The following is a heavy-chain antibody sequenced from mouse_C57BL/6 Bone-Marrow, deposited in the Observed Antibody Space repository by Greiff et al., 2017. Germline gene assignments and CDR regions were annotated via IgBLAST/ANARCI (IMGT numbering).Heavy chain of an antibody. CDR1: GYTFTSYT. J-gene: IGHJ2*01. V-gene: IGHV1-4*01. CDR2: INPSSGYT. D-gene: IGHD2-3*01. CDR3: ARYDYFDY. Sequence: QVHVKQSGAELARPGASVKMSCKASGYTFTSYTMHWVKQRPGQGLEWIGYINPSSGYTKYNQKFKDKATLTADKSSSTAYMQLSSLTSEDSAVYYCARYDYFDYWGQGTTLTVSS.